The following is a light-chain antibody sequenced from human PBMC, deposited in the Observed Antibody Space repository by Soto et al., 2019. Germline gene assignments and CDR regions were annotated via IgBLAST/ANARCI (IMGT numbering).Light chain of an antibody. V-gene: IGLV2-14*01. J-gene: IGLJ1*01. CDR3: SSYTSSSTYV. CDR2: DVR. CDR1: SSEVGGYNY. Sequence: QSALTQPDSVSGSPGQSITISCTGTSSEVGGYNYVSWYQQHPGKAPKLMIYDVRNRPSGVSNRFSCSKSGNTASLTISGFQAEDEADYYCSSYTSSSTYVFGNGTKVTVL.